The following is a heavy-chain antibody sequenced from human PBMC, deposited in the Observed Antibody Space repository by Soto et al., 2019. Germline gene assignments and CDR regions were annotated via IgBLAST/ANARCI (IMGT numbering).Heavy chain of an antibody. Sequence: WTWIRQRPGKGPEWIGHIYYSGSTYYHPSLKSRVTISLDTSKNQFSLKLTSVTAADTAVYYCARGYDYDAGGYFFDYWGQGTLVTVSS. V-gene: IGHV4-31*02. CDR3: ARGYDYDAGGYFFDY. J-gene: IGHJ4*02. CDR2: IYYSGST. D-gene: IGHD3-22*01.